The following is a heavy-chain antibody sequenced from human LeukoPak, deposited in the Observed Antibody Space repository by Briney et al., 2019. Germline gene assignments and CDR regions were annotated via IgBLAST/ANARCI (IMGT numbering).Heavy chain of an antibody. Sequence: SETLSLTCTVSGGSISSSSYYWGWIRQPPGKGLEWIGSIYYSGSTYYNPSLKSRVTISVDTSKNQFSLKLSSVTAADTAVYYCARDQGYGGYDPFDYWGQGTLVTVSS. J-gene: IGHJ4*02. V-gene: IGHV4-39*07. CDR1: GGSISSSSYY. D-gene: IGHD5-12*01. CDR3: ARDQGYGGYDPFDY. CDR2: IYYSGST.